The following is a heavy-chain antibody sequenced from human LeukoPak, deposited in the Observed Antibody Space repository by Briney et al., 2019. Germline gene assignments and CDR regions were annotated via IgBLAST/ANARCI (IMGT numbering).Heavy chain of an antibody. D-gene: IGHD2-8*01. CDR1: SGSIGSSSKY. CDR3: ARASFNVVFGNWFDP. Sequence: PSETLSLTCTVSSGSIGSSSKYWGWIRQAQGMGLEWIGNVYYSGSTYYNPSLKSRVTISVDTSKNQFSLKLRSVTAADTAIYYCARASFNVVFGNWFDPWGQGTLVTVSS. J-gene: IGHJ5*02. CDR2: VYYSGST. V-gene: IGHV4-39*01.